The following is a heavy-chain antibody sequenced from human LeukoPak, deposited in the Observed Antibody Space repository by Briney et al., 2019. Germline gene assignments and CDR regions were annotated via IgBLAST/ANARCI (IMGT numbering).Heavy chain of an antibody. V-gene: IGHV4-59*12. Sequence: PSETLSLTCTVSGGSISSYYWSWIRQPPGKGLEWIGYIYYSGSTNYNPSLKSRVTISVDTSKNQFSLKLSSVTAADTAVYYCARWVRYYGSGGNWFDPWGQGTLVTVSS. CDR3: ARWVRYYGSGGNWFDP. CDR1: GGSISSYY. CDR2: IYYSGST. J-gene: IGHJ5*02. D-gene: IGHD3-10*01.